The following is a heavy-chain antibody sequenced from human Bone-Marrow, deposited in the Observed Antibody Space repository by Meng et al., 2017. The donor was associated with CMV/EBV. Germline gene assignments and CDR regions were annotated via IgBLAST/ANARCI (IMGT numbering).Heavy chain of an antibody. CDR2: IYYSGST. D-gene: IGHD3-22*01. V-gene: IGHV4-30-4*08. CDR3: ARDMGSSGYYGNNWFDP. J-gene: IGHJ5*02. Sequence: QGSGPGLGKPPQTQYLTCKVSGGSIRSGDYYWSWIRQPPGKGLEWIGYIYYSGSTYYNPSLKSRVTISVDTSKNQFSLKLSSVTAADTAVYYCARDMGSSGYYGNNWFDPWGQGTLVTVSS. CDR1: GGSIRSGDYY.